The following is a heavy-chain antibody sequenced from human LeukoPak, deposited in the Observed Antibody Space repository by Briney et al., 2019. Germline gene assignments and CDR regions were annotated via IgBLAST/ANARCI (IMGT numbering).Heavy chain of an antibody. Sequence: GGSLRLSCAASGFTFSSYMMNWVRQAPGKGVEWVSSISTSSSYIYYADSVRGRFTISRDNSKNTLYLQMNSLRAEDTAIYYCAKDQEQDHKYDFLTGGDFDYWGQGTLVTVSS. CDR3: AKDQEQDHKYDFLTGGDFDY. D-gene: IGHD3-9*01. V-gene: IGHV3-21*04. CDR2: ISTSSSYI. CDR1: GFTFSSYM. J-gene: IGHJ4*02.